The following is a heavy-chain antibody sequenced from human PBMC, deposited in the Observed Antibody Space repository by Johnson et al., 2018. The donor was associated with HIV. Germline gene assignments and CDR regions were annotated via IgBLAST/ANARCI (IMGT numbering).Heavy chain of an antibody. CDR2: ISSSGTTV. D-gene: IGHD3-22*01. Sequence: VQLVESGGGLVQPGGSLRLSCAASGFTFSSYWMSWVRQAPGKGLEWVSYISSSGTTVYYADSVKGRFSISRDNAKHSLYLQMNSLRAEDTAVYYCARDRGYWDGLDIWGQGTMVTVSS. CDR1: GFTFSSYW. CDR3: ARDRGYWDGLDI. J-gene: IGHJ3*02. V-gene: IGHV3-48*04.